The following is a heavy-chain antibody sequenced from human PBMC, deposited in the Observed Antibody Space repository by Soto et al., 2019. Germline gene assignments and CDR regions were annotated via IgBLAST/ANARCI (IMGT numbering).Heavy chain of an antibody. D-gene: IGHD3-3*01. Sequence: SVKVSCKASGGTFSSYAISWVRQAPGQGLEWMGGIIPIFGTANYAQKFQGRVTITADESTSTAYMELSSLRSEDTAVYYCASLITIFGEPPDAFDIWGKGTMVTISS. CDR3: ASLITIFGEPPDAFDI. V-gene: IGHV1-69*13. CDR1: GGTFSSYA. J-gene: IGHJ3*02. CDR2: IIPIFGTA.